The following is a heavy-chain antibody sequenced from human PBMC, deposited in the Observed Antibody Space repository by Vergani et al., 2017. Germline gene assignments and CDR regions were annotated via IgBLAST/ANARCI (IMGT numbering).Heavy chain of an antibody. Sequence: QVQLEESGPGLVKPSETLSLTCTVSGGSFNTYYWSWIRQSPGKGLEWIGYIYSTGSTNYNPSLNSRVTMLVDTSKNQFSLKLRPVTAADTAVYFCARVMYRDEASTGYRLEGMDIWGQGTTVTISS. V-gene: IGHV4-59*13. J-gene: IGHJ6*02. CDR1: GGSFNTYY. D-gene: IGHD3-9*01. CDR3: ARVMYRDEASTGYRLEGMDI. CDR2: IYSTGST.